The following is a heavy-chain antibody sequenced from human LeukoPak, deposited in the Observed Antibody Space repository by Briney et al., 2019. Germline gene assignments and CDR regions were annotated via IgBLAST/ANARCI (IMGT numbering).Heavy chain of an antibody. CDR3: ARETGGNSAFAFDI. D-gene: IGHD4-23*01. Sequence: SETLSLTCTVSGGSISSYYWSWIRQPPGKGLEWIGYIYYSGSTNYNPSLKSRVTISVDTSKNQFSLKLSSVTAADTAVYYCARETGGNSAFAFDIWGQGTMVTVSS. J-gene: IGHJ3*02. V-gene: IGHV4-59*01. CDR2: IYYSGST. CDR1: GGSISSYY.